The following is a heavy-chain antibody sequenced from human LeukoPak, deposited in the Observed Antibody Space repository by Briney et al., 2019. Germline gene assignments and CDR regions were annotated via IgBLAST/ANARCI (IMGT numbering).Heavy chain of an antibody. CDR3: AKVGYDYVWGSHYFDY. V-gene: IGHV3-9*01. Sequence: GGSLRLSCAASGFTFSSYAMSWVRQAPGKGLEWVSGISWNSGSIGYADSVKGRFTISRDNAKNSLYLQMNSLRAEDTALYYCAKVGYDYVWGSHYFDYWGQGTLVTVSS. CDR2: ISWNSGSI. CDR1: GFTFSSYA. J-gene: IGHJ4*02. D-gene: IGHD3-16*01.